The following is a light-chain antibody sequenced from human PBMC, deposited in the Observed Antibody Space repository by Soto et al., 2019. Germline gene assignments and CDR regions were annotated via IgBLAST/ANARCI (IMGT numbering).Light chain of an antibody. Sequence: EIVMTQTPATLSVSPGERATLSCRASQSVSSNLAWYQQKPGQAPRLLIYGASTRATGIPARFSGSGSGTEFTLPISSLQSEDFAVYYCQQYNNWRATFGGGTKVDIK. J-gene: IGKJ4*01. CDR3: QQYNNWRAT. CDR1: QSVSSN. CDR2: GAS. V-gene: IGKV3-15*01.